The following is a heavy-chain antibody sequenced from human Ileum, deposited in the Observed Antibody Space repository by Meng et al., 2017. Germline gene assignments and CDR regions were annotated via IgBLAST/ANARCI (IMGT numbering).Heavy chain of an antibody. D-gene: IGHD7-27*01. CDR3: ARDHWGSLDY. CDR1: GGSVSGDGSP. J-gene: IGHJ4*02. CDR2: DNT. Sequence: VQRPVSGTVLVRPAETLSLISSVSGGSVSGDGSPCGWLRQAPVKGLEWIGYDNTNYNPSLNSRVTVSLDMSKNQYFLELRSVTAADTAVYYCARDHWGSLDYWGQGILVTVSS. V-gene: IGHV4-61*08.